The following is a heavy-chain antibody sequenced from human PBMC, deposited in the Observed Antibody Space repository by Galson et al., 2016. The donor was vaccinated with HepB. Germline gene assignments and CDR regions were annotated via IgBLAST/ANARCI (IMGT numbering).Heavy chain of an antibody. CDR2: IYTSGRN. D-gene: IGHD4-17*01. V-gene: IGHV4-61*02. J-gene: IGHJ2*01. Sequence: TLSLTCTVSGGSLSSGSHYWSWIRQPAGKGLEWIGRIYTSGRNDYNPSLKSRVTISKDTSKNHFSLNLSSVTAADTAVYYCARDPPYSVKGREWYFALWGGGTLVAVSS. CDR1: GGSLSSGSHY. CDR3: ARDPPYSVKGREWYFAL.